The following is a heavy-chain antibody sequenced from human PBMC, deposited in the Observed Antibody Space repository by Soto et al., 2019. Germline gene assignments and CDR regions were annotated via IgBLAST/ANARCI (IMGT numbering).Heavy chain of an antibody. J-gene: IGHJ6*02. Sequence: VQLVESGGGVVQPGRSLRLSCAASGFTFSTYGMHWVRQAPGKGLEWVAVISYDGSNKYYADSVKGRFTISRDNSKNTLYLQMNSLRAEDTAVYYCAKDYREGSSWYLSSYRGMDVWGQGTTVTVSS. CDR3: AKDYREGSSWYLSSYRGMDV. CDR1: GFTFSTYG. CDR2: ISYDGSNK. V-gene: IGHV3-30*18. D-gene: IGHD6-13*01.